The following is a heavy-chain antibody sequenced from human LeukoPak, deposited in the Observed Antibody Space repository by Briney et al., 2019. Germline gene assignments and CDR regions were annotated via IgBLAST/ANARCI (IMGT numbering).Heavy chain of an antibody. J-gene: IGHJ4*02. Sequence: SETLSLTCTVSGGSISSYYWSWVRQPPGKGLEWIGYIYYSGSTNYNPSLKSRVTISVDTSKNQFSLKLSSVTAADTAVYYCARGHHCSGGSCYWVDYWGQGTLVTVSS. CDR1: GGSISSYY. V-gene: IGHV4-59*01. CDR3: ARGHHCSGGSCYWVDY. D-gene: IGHD2-15*01. CDR2: IYYSGST.